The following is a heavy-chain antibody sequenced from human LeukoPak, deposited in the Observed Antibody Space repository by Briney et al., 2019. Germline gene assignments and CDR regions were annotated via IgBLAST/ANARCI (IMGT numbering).Heavy chain of an antibody. J-gene: IGHJ4*02. Sequence: AGSLTPSCAASGFTFTSYSVNWVRQAPGKGLEWVSSIGSSSSYIYYADSVKGRFTISRDNAKNTLYLQMNTLRAEDTAVYYCARESLGGLDYWGEGALVSVSS. CDR2: IGSSSSYI. V-gene: IGHV3-21*01. D-gene: IGHD3-16*01. CDR3: ARESLGGLDY. CDR1: GFTFTSYS.